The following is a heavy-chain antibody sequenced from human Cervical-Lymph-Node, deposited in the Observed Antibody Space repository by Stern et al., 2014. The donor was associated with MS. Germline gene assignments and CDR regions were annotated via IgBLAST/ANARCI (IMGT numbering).Heavy chain of an antibody. CDR3: ARPAAARYFDY. V-gene: IGHV3-30-3*01. Sequence: VQLVESGGGVVQPGRSLRLSCATSGFTFGRHSMHWVRQAPGKGLERVAIISYDGSSQHYADSVKGRFTISRSNSNNTLYLQMNSLRVEDTAMYYCARPAAARYFDYWGQGSQVTVSS. CDR2: ISYDGSSQ. D-gene: IGHD6-25*01. CDR1: GFTFGRHS. J-gene: IGHJ4*02.